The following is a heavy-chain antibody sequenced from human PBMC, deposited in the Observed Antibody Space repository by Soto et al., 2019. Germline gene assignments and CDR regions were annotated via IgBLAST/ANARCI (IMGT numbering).Heavy chain of an antibody. D-gene: IGHD3-22*01. CDR3: ARDFPYYYDSSGYYRPAPFDY. J-gene: IGHJ4*02. CDR2: ISSSSSTI. V-gene: IGHV3-48*02. CDR1: GFTFSSYS. Sequence: EVQLVESGGGLVQPGGSLRLSCAASGFTFSSYSMNWVRQAPGKGLEWVSYISSSSSTIYYADSVKGGFTISRDNAKNSLYLQMNSLRDEDTAVYYCARDFPYYYDSSGYYRPAPFDYWGQGTLVTVSS.